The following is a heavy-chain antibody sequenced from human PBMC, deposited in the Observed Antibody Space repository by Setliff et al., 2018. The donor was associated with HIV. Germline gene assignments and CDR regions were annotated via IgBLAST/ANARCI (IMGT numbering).Heavy chain of an antibody. CDR3: ARGEVAATTWGDY. D-gene: IGHD6-19*01. J-gene: IGHJ4*02. Sequence: PSETLSLTCAVSGYSISSGYYWGWIRQPPGKGLEWIGSIYHSGSTYYNPSLKSRVTISVDTSKNQFSLKLSSVTAADTAVYYCARGEVAATTWGDYWGQGTLVTVSS. CDR1: GYSISSGYY. CDR2: IYHSGST. V-gene: IGHV4-38-2*01.